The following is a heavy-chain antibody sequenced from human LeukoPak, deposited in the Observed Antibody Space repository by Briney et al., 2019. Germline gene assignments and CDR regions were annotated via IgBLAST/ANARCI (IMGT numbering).Heavy chain of an antibody. V-gene: IGHV1-18*01. CDR2: ISAYNGNT. J-gene: IGHJ3*02. CDR3: ARDRGVYCSSTSCYLNGFDI. Sequence: GASVKVSCKASGYTFTSYGISWVRQAPGQGLEWMGWISAYNGNTNYAQKLQGRVTMTTDTSTSTAYMELRSLRSDDTAVYYCARDRGVYCSSTSCYLNGFDIWGQGTMVTVSS. D-gene: IGHD2-2*01. CDR1: GYTFTSYG.